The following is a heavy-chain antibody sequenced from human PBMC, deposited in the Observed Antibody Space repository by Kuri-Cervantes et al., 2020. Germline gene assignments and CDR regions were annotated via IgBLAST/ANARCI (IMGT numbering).Heavy chain of an antibody. Sequence: SETLSLTCAVSGYSISSGYYWGWIRQPPGKGLEWIGFMFYSGTTNYNPSLGNRVTVSLDTSRNQLSLKLTSVTAADTAVYYCARQEYQMGDLAYWGQGTLVTVSS. CDR1: GYSISSGYY. CDR3: ARQEYQMGDLAY. D-gene: IGHD1-26*01. CDR2: MFYSGTT. J-gene: IGHJ4*02. V-gene: IGHV4-38-2*01.